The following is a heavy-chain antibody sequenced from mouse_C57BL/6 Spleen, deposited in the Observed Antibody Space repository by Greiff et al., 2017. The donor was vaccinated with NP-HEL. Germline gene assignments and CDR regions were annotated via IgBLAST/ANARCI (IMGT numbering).Heavy chain of an antibody. D-gene: IGHD1-1*01. CDR1: GYTFTSYG. V-gene: IGHV1-81*01. Sequence: VKLVESGAELARPGASVKLSCKASGYTFTSYGISWVKQRTGQGLEWIGEIYPRSGNTYYNEKFKGKATLTADKSSSTAYMELRSLTSEDSAVYFCAREPYYYGSSYLWYFDVWGTGTTVTVSS. J-gene: IGHJ1*03. CDR3: AREPYYYGSSYLWYFDV. CDR2: IYPRSGNT.